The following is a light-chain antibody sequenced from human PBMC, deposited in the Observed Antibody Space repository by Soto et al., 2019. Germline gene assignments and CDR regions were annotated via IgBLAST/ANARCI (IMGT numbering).Light chain of an antibody. CDR3: QKANSFPFT. J-gene: IGKJ4*02. CDR1: QHISNY. Sequence: VGQHISNYLAWYQQNXGEAPKLVIYVAYXLESGVPDRFRGSGSGTDFTLNISSLQTEDFATYYCQKANSFPFTGGGGTNVDIK. V-gene: IGKV1-12*01. CDR2: VAY.